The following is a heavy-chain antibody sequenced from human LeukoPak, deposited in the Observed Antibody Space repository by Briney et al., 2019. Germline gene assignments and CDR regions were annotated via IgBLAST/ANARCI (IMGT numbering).Heavy chain of an antibody. D-gene: IGHD3-22*01. Sequence: GRSLRLSCAASGFTFSSYAMHWVRQAPGKGLEWVAVISYDGSNKYYADSVKGRFTISRDNSKNTLFLQMNSLRAEDTAVYYCAQTDSSGDYQRFDYGGQGTLVTVS. CDR2: ISYDGSNK. V-gene: IGHV3-30-3*01. CDR3: AQTDSSGDYQRFDY. J-gene: IGHJ4*02. CDR1: GFTFSSYA.